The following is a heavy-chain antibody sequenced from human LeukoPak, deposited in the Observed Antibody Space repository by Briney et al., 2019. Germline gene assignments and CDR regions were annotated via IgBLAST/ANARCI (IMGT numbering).Heavy chain of an antibody. J-gene: IGHJ5*02. CDR3: ARQDIVVVVAATQLNWFDP. D-gene: IGHD2-15*01. Sequence: PSETLSLTCTVSGGFISGYYWSWIRQPPGKGLEWIGYIFYSGSTNYNPSLKSRVTISVDTSKNQFSLKLSSVTAADTAVYYCARQDIVVVVAATQLNWFDPWGQGTLVTVSS. V-gene: IGHV4-59*08. CDR1: GGFISGYY. CDR2: IFYSGST.